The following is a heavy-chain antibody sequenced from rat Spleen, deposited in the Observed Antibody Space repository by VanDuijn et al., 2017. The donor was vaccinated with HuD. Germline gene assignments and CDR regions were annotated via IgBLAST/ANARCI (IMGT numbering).Heavy chain of an antibody. D-gene: IGHD1-10*01. CDR2: IADSGDYT. J-gene: IGHJ2*01. CDR1: GFTFNNYW. V-gene: IGHV5-31*01. CDR3: SSNNFDY. Sequence: EVQLAESGGGLMQPGRSLKLSCVASGFTFNNYWMTWIRQAPGKGLEWVASIADSGDYTYYPDSVKGRFTISRDNAKSTLYLQMDSLRSEDTATYYCSSNNFDYWGQGVVVTVSS.